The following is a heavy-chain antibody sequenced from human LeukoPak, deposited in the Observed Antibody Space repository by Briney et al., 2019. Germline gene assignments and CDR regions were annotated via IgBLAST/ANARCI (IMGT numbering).Heavy chain of an antibody. CDR3: ARAPITSPFYFDY. D-gene: IGHD2-2*01. Sequence: SETLSLTCTVSGGSISSSSYYWGWIRQPPGKGLEWIGSIYYSGSTYYNPSLKSRVTISVDTSKNQFSLKLSSVTAEDTALYYCARAPITSPFYFDYWGQGTLVTVSS. J-gene: IGHJ4*02. CDR1: GGSISSSSYY. CDR2: IYYSGST. V-gene: IGHV4-39*07.